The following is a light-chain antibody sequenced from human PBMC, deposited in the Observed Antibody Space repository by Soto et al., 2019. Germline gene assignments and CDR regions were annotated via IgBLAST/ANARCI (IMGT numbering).Light chain of an antibody. CDR2: QTS. J-gene: IGKJ1*01. CDR3: HQRQSWPRT. CDR1: QYINTR. Sequence: EIVLTQSPATRSSFPGDRVTLSCRASQYINTRLAWYQHRPGQAPRLLIYQTSIRAADIPARFSASGTGTDFTLTISDVQPEDFAVYYCHQRQSWPRTFGQGTKVDIK. V-gene: IGKV3-11*01.